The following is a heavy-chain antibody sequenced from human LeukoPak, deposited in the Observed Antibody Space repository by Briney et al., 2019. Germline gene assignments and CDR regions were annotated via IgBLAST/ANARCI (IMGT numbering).Heavy chain of an antibody. CDR2: ISSSSSYI. Sequence: GGSLRLSCAASGFTFSSYSMNWVRQAPGKGLEWVSSISSSSSYIYYADSVKGRFTISRDNAKNSLYLQMNSLRAEDTALYYCAKDRRSDSSGSLWFDPWGQGTLVTVSS. CDR3: AKDRRSDSSGSLWFDP. J-gene: IGHJ5*02. CDR1: GFTFSSYS. D-gene: IGHD3-22*01. V-gene: IGHV3-21*04.